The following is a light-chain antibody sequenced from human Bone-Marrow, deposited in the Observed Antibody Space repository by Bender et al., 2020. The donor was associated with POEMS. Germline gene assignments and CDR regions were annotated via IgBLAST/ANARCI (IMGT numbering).Light chain of an antibody. Sequence: QSALTQPPSASGSPGQSVTISCTGTSSDVGDYNYVSWYQQHPGKAPKLMIYDVTKRPSGVPDRFSGSKSGNTASLTVSGLRAEDEADYYCTSYASSNNLVFGGGTKLTVL. V-gene: IGLV2-8*01. CDR1: SSDVGDYNY. CDR3: TSYASSNNLV. CDR2: DVT. J-gene: IGLJ2*01.